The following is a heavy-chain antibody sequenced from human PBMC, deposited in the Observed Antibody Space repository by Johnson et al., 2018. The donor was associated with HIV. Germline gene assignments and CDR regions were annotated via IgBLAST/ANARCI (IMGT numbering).Heavy chain of an antibody. CDR1: GFTFSSYD. V-gene: IGHV3-74*01. CDR2: INNDGRST. CDR3: ARERIGYSSSGDAFDI. J-gene: IGHJ3*02. Sequence: VQLVESGGGLVQPGGSLRLSCAASGFTFSSYDMHWVRQAPGKGLVWVSRINNDGRSTTYADSVKGRFTISRDNAKNTLYLQMNSLRAEDTAVYYCARERIGYSSSGDAFDIWGQGTMVTVSS. D-gene: IGHD6-13*01.